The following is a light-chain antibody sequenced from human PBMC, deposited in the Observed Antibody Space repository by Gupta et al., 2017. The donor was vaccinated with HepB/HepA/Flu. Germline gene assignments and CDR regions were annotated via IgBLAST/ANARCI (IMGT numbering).Light chain of an antibody. CDR1: QSISSY. Sequence: DIQMTQSPSSLSASVGDRVTITCRASQSISSYLNWYQQKPGKAPKLLIYAASSLQSGVPSRFSGSGCRTEFTLTISSLQPEDFATYYCQQRHSTYACTFGQGTKVEIK. V-gene: IGKV1-39*01. J-gene: IGKJ2*02. CDR2: AAS. CDR3: QQRHSTYACT.